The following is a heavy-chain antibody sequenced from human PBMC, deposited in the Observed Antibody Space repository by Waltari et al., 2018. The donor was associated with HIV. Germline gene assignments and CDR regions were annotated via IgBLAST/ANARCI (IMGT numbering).Heavy chain of an antibody. CDR1: GGSFSGYY. Sequence: QVQLQQWGAGLLKPSETLSLTCAVYGGSFSGYYWSWIRQPPGKGLAWIGEINQTGRPSYNPSLKSRVTISSETAKIQFSLKVNSVTAADTAVYYCARGEEGYSGYDLSWFDTWGQGTLVTVSS. CDR2: INQTGRP. CDR3: ARGEEGYSGYDLSWFDT. J-gene: IGHJ5*02. D-gene: IGHD5-12*01. V-gene: IGHV4-34*01.